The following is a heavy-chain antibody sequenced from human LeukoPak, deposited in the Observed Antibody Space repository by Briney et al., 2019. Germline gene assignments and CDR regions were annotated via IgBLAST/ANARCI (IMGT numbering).Heavy chain of an antibody. Sequence: SETLSLTCTVSGGSISSYYWSWIRQPPGKGLEWIGYIYYSGSTNYNPSLKSRVTISVDTPKNQFSLKLSSVTAADTAVYYCARDASSGYYNWFDPWGQGTLVTVSS. V-gene: IGHV4-59*01. CDR2: IYYSGST. CDR3: ARDASSGYYNWFDP. D-gene: IGHD3-22*01. J-gene: IGHJ5*02. CDR1: GGSISSYY.